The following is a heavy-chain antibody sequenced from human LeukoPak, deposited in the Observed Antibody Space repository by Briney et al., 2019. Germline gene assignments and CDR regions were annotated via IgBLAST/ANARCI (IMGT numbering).Heavy chain of an antibody. CDR3: ARTSGRTGGAFDI. Sequence: SETLSLTCAVYGGSFSGYYWSWIRQPPGKGLEWIGEINHSGSTNYNPSLKSRVTISVDTSKNQFSLKLSSVTAADTAVYYCARTSGRTGGAFDIWGQGTMVTVSS. V-gene: IGHV4-34*01. D-gene: IGHD3-3*01. CDR1: GGSFSGYY. CDR2: INHSGST. J-gene: IGHJ3*02.